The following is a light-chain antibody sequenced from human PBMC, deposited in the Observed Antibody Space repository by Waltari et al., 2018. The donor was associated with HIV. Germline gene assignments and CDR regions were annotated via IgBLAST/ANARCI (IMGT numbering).Light chain of an antibody. CDR1: NIGSQS. CDR2: DDS. CDR3: QVWHSNSDHVV. J-gene: IGLJ2*01. Sequence: SYVLTQPPSVSVAPGQTARITCEGNNIGSQSVHWYQQRPGQAPGLVVHDDSDRPSAIPERFSGSNAGNTATLASSRVEAGDEADYYCQVWHSNSDHVVFGGGNKLTVV. V-gene: IGLV3-21*02.